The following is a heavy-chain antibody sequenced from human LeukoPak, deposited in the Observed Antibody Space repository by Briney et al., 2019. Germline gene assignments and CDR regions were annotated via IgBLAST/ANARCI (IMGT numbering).Heavy chain of an antibody. CDR2: VQISENN. CDR3: ARESVAAGTRWFDY. V-gene: IGHV4-4*07. D-gene: IGHD6-13*01. Sequence: PSETLSLTCTVSGGYISDYYWTWLRQSAGKGLEWIGRVQISENNNYNPSLKSRVTLSLDTSKNQFSLKLTSVTAADTAIYYCARESVAAGTRWFDYWGQGTLVTVSS. J-gene: IGHJ4*02. CDR1: GGYISDYY.